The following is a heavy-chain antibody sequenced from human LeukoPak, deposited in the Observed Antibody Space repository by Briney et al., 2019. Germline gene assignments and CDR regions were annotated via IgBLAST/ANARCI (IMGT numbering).Heavy chain of an antibody. CDR2: IRYDGSNK. V-gene: IGHV3-30*02. D-gene: IGHD6-19*01. CDR3: ARVKRAVAGTPIDY. J-gene: IGHJ4*02. Sequence: GGSLRLSCAASGFTFSNYGMHWVRQAPGKGLEWVTFIRYDGSNKYYADSVKGRFTISRDNAKNSLYLQMNNLRAEDTAVYYCARVKRAVAGTPIDYWGQGTLLTVSS. CDR1: GFTFSNYG.